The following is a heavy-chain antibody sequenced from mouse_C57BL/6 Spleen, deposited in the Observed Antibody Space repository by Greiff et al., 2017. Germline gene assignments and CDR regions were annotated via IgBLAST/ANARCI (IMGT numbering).Heavy chain of an antibody. CDR1: GYTFTSYW. J-gene: IGHJ3*01. V-gene: IGHV1-50*01. CDR3: ARRANWDEGAWFAY. D-gene: IGHD4-1*01. Sequence: VQLQQPGAELVKPGASVKLSCKASGYTFTSYWMQWVKQRPGQGLEWIGEIDPSDSYTNYNQKFKGKATLTVDTSSSTAYMQLSSLTSEDSAVYYCARRANWDEGAWFAYWGQGTLVTVSA. CDR2: IDPSDSYT.